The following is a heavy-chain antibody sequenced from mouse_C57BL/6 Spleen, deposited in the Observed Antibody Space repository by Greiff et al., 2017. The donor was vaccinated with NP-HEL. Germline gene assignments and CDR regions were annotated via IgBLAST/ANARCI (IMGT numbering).Heavy chain of an antibody. Sequence: QVQLQQPGAELVKPGASVKLSCKASGYTFTSYWMHWVKQRPGQGLEWIGMIPPNSGSTNYNEKFKSKATLTVDKSSSTAYMQLSSLTSEDSAVYYCARWAGYGSSYLYYAMDYWGQGTSVTVSS. CDR2: IPPNSGST. V-gene: IGHV1-64*01. J-gene: IGHJ4*01. D-gene: IGHD1-1*01. CDR1: GYTFTSYW. CDR3: ARWAGYGSSYLYYAMDY.